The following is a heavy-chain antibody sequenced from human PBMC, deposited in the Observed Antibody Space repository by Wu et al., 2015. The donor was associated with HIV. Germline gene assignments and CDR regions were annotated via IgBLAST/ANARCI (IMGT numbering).Heavy chain of an antibody. CDR2: IMTSNGNT. J-gene: IGHJ6*02. CDR3: GRVAGCSFTWCYWRMDV. CDR1: GYTFTYRY. V-gene: IGHV1-45*02. D-gene: IGHD2-2*01. Sequence: QMQLVQSGAEVKKTGSSVKVSCKASGYTFTYRYLHWVRQAPGQGLEWMGWIMTSNGNTKYAQKFQGRVTMTTDTSTSTAYMELRSLRFDDTAVYYCGRVAGCSFTWCYWRMDVWGQGTTVIVSS.